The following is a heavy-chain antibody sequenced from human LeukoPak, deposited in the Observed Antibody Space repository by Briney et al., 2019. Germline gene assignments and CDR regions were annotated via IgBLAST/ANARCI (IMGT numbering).Heavy chain of an antibody. CDR1: GFTFSSYA. J-gene: IGHJ6*02. CDR3: AKIAVAGNYYYGMDV. Sequence: GGSLRLSCAASGFTFSSYAMSWVRQAPGKGLEWVSTITYSGGNTYYADSVKGRFTISRDNSKNTLYLQMNSLRAEDTAVYYCAKIAVAGNYYYGMDVWGQGTTVTVSS. D-gene: IGHD6-19*01. V-gene: IGHV3-23*01. CDR2: ITYSGGNT.